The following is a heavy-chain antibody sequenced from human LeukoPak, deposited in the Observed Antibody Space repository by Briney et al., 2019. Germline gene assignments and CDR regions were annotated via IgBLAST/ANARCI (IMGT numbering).Heavy chain of an antibody. CDR2: IYHTGST. D-gene: IGHD4/OR15-4a*01. J-gene: IGHJ3*02. Sequence: SETLSLTCTVSGGSISSYYWSWLRQPPGKGLEWIGYIYHTGSTNSNPSLKSRVTISVDTSKNQFSPKLSSVTAADTAVYYCARHANSDAFDIWGQGTMVTVSS. CDR1: GGSISSYY. CDR3: ARHANSDAFDI. V-gene: IGHV4-59*01.